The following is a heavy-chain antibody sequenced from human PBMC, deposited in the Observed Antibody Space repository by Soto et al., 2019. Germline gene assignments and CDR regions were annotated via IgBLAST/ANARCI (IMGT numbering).Heavy chain of an antibody. J-gene: IGHJ6*02. D-gene: IGHD3-10*01. Sequence: SVKVSCKASGGTFSSYAISWVRQAPGQGLEWMGGIIPIFGTANYAQKFQGRVTITADESTSTAYMELSSLRSEDTAVYYCAIXLWFGESRVYYYYGMDVWGQGTTVTVSS. CDR1: GGTFSSYA. V-gene: IGHV1-69*13. CDR3: AIXLWFGESRVYYYYGMDV. CDR2: IIPIFGTA.